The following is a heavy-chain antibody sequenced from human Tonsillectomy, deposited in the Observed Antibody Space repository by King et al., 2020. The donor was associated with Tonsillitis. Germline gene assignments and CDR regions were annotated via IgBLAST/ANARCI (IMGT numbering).Heavy chain of an antibody. J-gene: IGHJ4*02. CDR2: ISYDGSNK. CDR1: GFTFSTYG. V-gene: IGHV3-30*18. D-gene: IGHD6-13*01. CDR3: ANDGVHSNSLPRNFDY. Sequence: VQLVESGGGVVQPGTSLRLSCAASGFTFSTYGIHWVRQAPGKGLEWVAVISYDGSNKYYADSVKGRFTISRDNSKNTLYLQMNSLRAEDTAVYYCANDGVHSNSLPRNFDYWGQGTLVTVSS.